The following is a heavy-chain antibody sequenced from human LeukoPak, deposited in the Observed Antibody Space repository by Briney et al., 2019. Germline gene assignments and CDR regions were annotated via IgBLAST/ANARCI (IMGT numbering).Heavy chain of an antibody. J-gene: IGHJ6*02. Sequence: ASVNVSYKASAYTFTRYYLQVVRQSPRQELEGMGWSNPNSGGTNFALKFQGRVNMTRDTYISTAYMELSRLRSDDTAVYYCARVVGELLSYYYYYGMDVWLQGTTVTVCS. CDR1: AYTFTRYY. CDR3: ARVVGELLSYYYYYGMDV. CDR2: SNPNSGGT. V-gene: IGHV1-2*02. D-gene: IGHD3-10*01.